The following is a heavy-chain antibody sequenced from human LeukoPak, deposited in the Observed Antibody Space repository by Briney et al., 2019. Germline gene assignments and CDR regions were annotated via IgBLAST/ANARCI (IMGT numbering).Heavy chain of an antibody. CDR3: AKSQFIVVVVAAGGVGAFDI. D-gene: IGHD2-15*01. J-gene: IGHJ3*02. CDR2: TSGSGGNT. CDR1: GFTFSSYA. Sequence: GGSLRLSCAASGFTFSSYAMSWVRQAPGKGLEWVSATSGSGGNTYYADSVKGRFTISRDNSKNTLYLQMNSLRAEDTAVYYCAKSQFIVVVVAAGGVGAFDIWGQGTMVTVSS. V-gene: IGHV3-23*01.